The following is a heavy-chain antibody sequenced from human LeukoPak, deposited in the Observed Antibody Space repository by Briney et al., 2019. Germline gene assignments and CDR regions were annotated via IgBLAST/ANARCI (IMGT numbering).Heavy chain of an antibody. CDR2: IYYSGST. J-gene: IGHJ4*02. D-gene: IGHD6-19*01. Sequence: SETLSLTCTVSGGSISSSSYYWGWIRQPPGKGLEWIGSIYYSGSTYYNPSLKSRVTISVDTSKNQFSLKLSSVTAADTAVYYRARQLRSGWSLSYYFDYWGQGTLVTVSS. CDR1: GGSISSSSYY. V-gene: IGHV4-39*01. CDR3: ARQLRSGWSLSYYFDY.